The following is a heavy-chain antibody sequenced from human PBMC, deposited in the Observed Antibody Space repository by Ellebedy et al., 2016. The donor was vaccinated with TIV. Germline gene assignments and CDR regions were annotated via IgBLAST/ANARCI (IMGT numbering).Heavy chain of an antibody. Sequence: GGSLRLSCTASGFLFDDFVVSWFRQAPGKALELVGFIRSRAYGGTTEYATSVKGRFTISSDDSKYIAYLQMSSLNTADTAVYYCTTKEGYDSLTGYSYWGQGTLVIVSS. J-gene: IGHJ4*02. D-gene: IGHD3-9*01. V-gene: IGHV3-49*03. CDR1: GFLFDDFV. CDR3: TTKEGYDSLTGYSY. CDR2: IRSRAYGGTT.